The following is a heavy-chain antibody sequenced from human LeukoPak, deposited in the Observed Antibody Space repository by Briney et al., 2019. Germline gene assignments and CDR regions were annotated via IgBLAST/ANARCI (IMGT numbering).Heavy chain of an antibody. CDR1: GGSISSYY. CDR3: ARFLGTGPEDVDWFDP. D-gene: IGHD7-27*01. Sequence: PSETLSLTCTVSGGSISSYYWSWIRQPPGKGLEWIWYIYYSGSTNYNPSLKSRVTISVDTSKNQFSLKLSSVTAADTAVYYCARFLGTGPEDVDWFDPWGQGTLVTVSS. V-gene: IGHV4-59*01. CDR2: IYYSGST. J-gene: IGHJ5*02.